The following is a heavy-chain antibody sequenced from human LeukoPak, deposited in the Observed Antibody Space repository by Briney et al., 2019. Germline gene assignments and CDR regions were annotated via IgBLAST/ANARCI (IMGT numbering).Heavy chain of an antibody. Sequence: ASVKVSCKTSGYTFTNYGINWVRQAPGQGLEWMGWISPYNGKTEFAQKFQGRVTMTTDTSTTTVYMELRSLRSDDTAVYYCAKGRTLPVTPALYWGQGTLVTVSS. CDR1: GYTFTNYG. CDR2: ISPYNGKT. J-gene: IGHJ4*02. D-gene: IGHD4-11*01. V-gene: IGHV1-18*01. CDR3: AKGRTLPVTPALY.